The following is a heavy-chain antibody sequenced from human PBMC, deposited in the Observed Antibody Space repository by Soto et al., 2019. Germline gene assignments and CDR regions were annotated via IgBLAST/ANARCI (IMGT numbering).Heavy chain of an antibody. J-gene: IGHJ6*02. D-gene: IGHD2-2*01. CDR3: ARQVVVVPAAPHYGMDV. CDR2: IIPIFGTA. Sequence: ASVKVSCKASGGTFSSYAISWVRQAPGQGLEWMGGIIPIFGTANYAQKFQGRVTITADESTSTAYMELSSLRSEDTAVYYRARQVVVVPAAPHYGMDVWGQGTTVTVSS. CDR1: GGTFSSYA. V-gene: IGHV1-69*13.